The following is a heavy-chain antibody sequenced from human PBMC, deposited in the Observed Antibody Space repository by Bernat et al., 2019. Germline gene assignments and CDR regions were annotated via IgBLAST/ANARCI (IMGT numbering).Heavy chain of an antibody. Sequence: QLQLQESGPGLVKPSETLSLTCTVSGGSISSSSYYWGWIRQPPGKGLEWIGSIYYSGSTYYNPSLKSRVTISVDTSKNQFSLKLSSVTAADTAVYYCARANSPTVTTSRYFDYWGQGTLVTVSS. CDR1: GGSISSSSYY. V-gene: IGHV4-39*01. CDR3: ARANSPTVTTSRYFDY. D-gene: IGHD4-17*01. J-gene: IGHJ4*02. CDR2: IYYSGST.